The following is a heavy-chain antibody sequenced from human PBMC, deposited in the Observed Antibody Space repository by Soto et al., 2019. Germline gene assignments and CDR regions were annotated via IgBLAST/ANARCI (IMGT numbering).Heavy chain of an antibody. CDR2: IYRTGST. D-gene: IGHD1-7*01. CDR1: VGSFTSNDW. V-gene: IGHV4-4*02. J-gene: IGHJ4*02. CDR3: PSREKGTSVDY. Sequence: NPSETLSLTCAFSVGSFTSNDWWTWVRQPPGRGLEWIGEIYRTGSTNYNPSLKSRVTISLDKSENQFSLKVTSLTAADTAVYYCPSREKGTSVDYWGQGTLVTVSS.